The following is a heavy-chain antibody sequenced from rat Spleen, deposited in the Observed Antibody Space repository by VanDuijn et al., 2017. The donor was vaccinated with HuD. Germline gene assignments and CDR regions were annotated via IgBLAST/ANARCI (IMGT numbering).Heavy chain of an antibody. D-gene: IGHD1-1*01. Sequence: QVQLKESGPGLVQPSQTLSLTCTVSGFSLTSYHVSWVRQPPGKSLVWMGTIWAGGGTNYNSAVQSRLSISRDTSKSQVLLKMNSLQTEYTATYYCARYRPLTNLLLDYWGQGVMVTVSS. V-gene: IGHV2-13*01. CDR1: GFSLTSYH. CDR3: ARYRPLTNLLLDY. J-gene: IGHJ2*01. CDR2: IWAGGGT.